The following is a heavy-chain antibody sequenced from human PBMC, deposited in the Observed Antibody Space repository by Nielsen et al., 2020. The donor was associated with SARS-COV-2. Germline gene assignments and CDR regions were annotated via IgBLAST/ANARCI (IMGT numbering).Heavy chain of an antibody. V-gene: IGHV5-51*01. CDR3: ARRLEPYSPAAFDI. Sequence: GESLKISCQGSGYSFTSYWIAWVRQVPGKGLELMGMIYPADSDTRYSPSFQGQATISGDRSSIAYLQWASLKASDTAMYYCARRLEPYSPAAFDIWGQGIMVTVSS. CDR1: GYSFTSYW. CDR2: IYPADSDT. J-gene: IGHJ3*02. D-gene: IGHD2-15*01.